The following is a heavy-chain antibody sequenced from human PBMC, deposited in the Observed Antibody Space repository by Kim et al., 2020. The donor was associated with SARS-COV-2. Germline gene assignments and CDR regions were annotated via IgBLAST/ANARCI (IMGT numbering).Heavy chain of an antibody. CDR2: IRYDGSNT. Sequence: GGSLRLSCAASGFTFSSYGMHWVRQAPGKGLEWVAAIRYDGSNTYYSDSVKGRFNISRDNSKNTLDLQMNSLRAEDTAVYYCVGGGYSNTKEQFDYWGQGTLVTVSS. CDR1: GFTFSSYG. J-gene: IGHJ4*02. CDR3: VGGGYSNTKEQFDY. V-gene: IGHV3-33*01. D-gene: IGHD1-26*01.